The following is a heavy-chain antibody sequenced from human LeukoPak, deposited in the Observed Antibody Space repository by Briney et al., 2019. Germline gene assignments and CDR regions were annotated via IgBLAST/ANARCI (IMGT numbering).Heavy chain of an antibody. CDR1: GLTFSTYG. CDR2: IWYDGSKK. D-gene: IGHD2-2*03. Sequence: GGSLRLSCEASGLTFSTYGMHWVRQAPGKGLEWVAVIWYDGSKKHYADSVKGRFTISRDNSKNTLYLQMNTLRAEDTAMYYCAGGYCSNTTCFDYWGQGTLVIASS. V-gene: IGHV3-33*01. CDR3: AGGYCSNTTCFDY. J-gene: IGHJ4*02.